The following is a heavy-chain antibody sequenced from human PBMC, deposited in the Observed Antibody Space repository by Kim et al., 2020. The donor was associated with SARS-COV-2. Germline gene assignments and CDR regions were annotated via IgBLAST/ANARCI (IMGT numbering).Heavy chain of an antibody. J-gene: IGHJ6*02. CDR2: ISGSGGST. Sequence: GGSLRLSCAASGFTFSSYAMSWVRQAPGKGLEWVSAISGSGGSTYYADSVKGRFTISRDNSKNTLYLQMNSLRAEDTAVYYCAKFAGSGYYYDSDYYYGMDVWGQGTTVTVSS. D-gene: IGHD3-22*01. CDR1: GFTFSSYA. V-gene: IGHV3-23*01. CDR3: AKFAGSGYYYDSDYYYGMDV.